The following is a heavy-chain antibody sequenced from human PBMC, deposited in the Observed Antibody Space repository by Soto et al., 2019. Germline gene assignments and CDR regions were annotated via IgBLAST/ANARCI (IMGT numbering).Heavy chain of an antibody. V-gene: IGHV4-59*01. J-gene: IGHJ4*02. Sequence: ETLSLTCTVSGDSISSFYWTWIRQPPGKGLEWVGYIFPSGSTNYNPSLKSRVTISVDTSENQFSLKLTSVTAADTAVYYCARVGYCSSTPCWPIGYFEYWGQGTLVTVSS. CDR3: ARVGYCSSTPCWPIGYFEY. CDR1: GDSISSFY. D-gene: IGHD2-2*01. CDR2: IFPSGST.